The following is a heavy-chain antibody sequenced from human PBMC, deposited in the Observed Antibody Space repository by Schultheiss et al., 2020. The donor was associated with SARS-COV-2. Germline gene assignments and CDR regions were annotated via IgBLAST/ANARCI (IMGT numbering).Heavy chain of an antibody. D-gene: IGHD2-2*01. CDR3: AREFVPAIAYYYYGMDV. Sequence: GGSLRLSCAASGFTFSSYGMHWVRQAPGKGLVWVSHINSDGSRTNYADSVKGRFTISRDNAKNSLYLQMNSLRAEDTAVYYCAREFVPAIAYYYYGMDVWGQGTTVTVSS. J-gene: IGHJ6*02. CDR1: GFTFSSYG. CDR2: INSDGSRT. V-gene: IGHV3-74*01.